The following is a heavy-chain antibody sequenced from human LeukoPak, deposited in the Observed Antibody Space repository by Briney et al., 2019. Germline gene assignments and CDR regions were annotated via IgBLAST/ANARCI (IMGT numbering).Heavy chain of an antibody. CDR1: GGSFSGYY. CDR2: INHSGST. J-gene: IGHJ4*02. Sequence: SETLSLTXAVYGGSFSGYYWSWIRQPPGKGLEWIGEINHSGSTNYNPSLKSRVTISVDTSKNQFSLKLSSVTAADTAVYYCARGRGRIFGVVITNRGGFDYWGQGTLVTVSS. V-gene: IGHV4-34*01. D-gene: IGHD3-3*01. CDR3: ARGRGRIFGVVITNRGGFDY.